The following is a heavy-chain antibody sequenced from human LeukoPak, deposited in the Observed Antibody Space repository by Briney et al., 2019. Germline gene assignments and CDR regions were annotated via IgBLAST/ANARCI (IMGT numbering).Heavy chain of an antibody. CDR2: ISTGGST. D-gene: IGHD3-22*01. J-gene: IGHJ1*01. V-gene: IGHV4-4*07. CDR1: GASISSSY. Sequence: SETLSLTCTVSGASISSSYCTWIRQPAGEGLEWIGRISTGGSTTYNPSFKSRVTMSVDMSKNQFSLKLTSVTAADTAVYYCARDQTYYVSSGYYYVTYLQRWGQGILVTVSS. CDR3: ARDQTYYVSSGYYYVTYLQR.